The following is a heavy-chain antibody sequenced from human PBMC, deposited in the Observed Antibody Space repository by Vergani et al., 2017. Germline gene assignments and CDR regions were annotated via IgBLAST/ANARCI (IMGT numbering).Heavy chain of an antibody. V-gene: IGHV1-69*01. J-gene: IGHJ4*02. CDR3: ARVPKGWAQYYFDY. D-gene: IGHD1-26*01. CDR1: GGTFSSYA. Sequence: QVQLVQSGAEVKKPGSSVKVSCKASGGTFSSYAISWVRQAPGQGLEWMGGIIPIFGTANYAQKFQGRVTITADEATSTAYMELSSRRSEDTAVYYCARVPKGWAQYYFDYWGQGTLVTVSS. CDR2: IIPIFGTA.